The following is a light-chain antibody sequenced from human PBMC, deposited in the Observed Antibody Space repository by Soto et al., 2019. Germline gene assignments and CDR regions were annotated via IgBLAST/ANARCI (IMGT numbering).Light chain of an antibody. Sequence: DVQMTKSPSTLSASVGDRVTITCRASQSISSWLAWYQQKPGKAPKLLIYKASSLESGVPSRFSGSGSGTEFTLTISSLQPDDFATYYCQQYNSYSPLYTFGQGTKVDIK. V-gene: IGKV1-5*03. CDR1: QSISSW. J-gene: IGKJ2*01. CDR2: KAS. CDR3: QQYNSYSPLYT.